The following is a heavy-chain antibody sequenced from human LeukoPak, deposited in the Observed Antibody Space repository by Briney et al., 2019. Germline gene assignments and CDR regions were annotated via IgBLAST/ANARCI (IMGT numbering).Heavy chain of an antibody. J-gene: IGHJ4*02. CDR3: ARDSGYSGYSDY. CDR1: GFTFSDYY. D-gene: IGHD5-12*01. V-gene: IGHV3-11*05. Sequence: KPGGSLRLSCAASGFTFSDYYMSWIRQAPGKGLEWVSYISSSSSYTDYADSVKGRFTISRDNAKNSLNLQMNSLRAEDTAVYYCARDSGYSGYSDYWGQGTLVTASS. CDR2: ISSSSSYT.